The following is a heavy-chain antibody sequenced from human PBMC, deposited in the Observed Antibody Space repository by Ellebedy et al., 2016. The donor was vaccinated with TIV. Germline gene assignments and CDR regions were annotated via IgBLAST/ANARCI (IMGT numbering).Heavy chain of an antibody. CDR2: IYTSGST. D-gene: IGHD3-10*01. J-gene: IGHJ6*02. CDR1: GGSISSYY. Sequence: SETLSLTCTVSGGSISSYYWSWIRQPAGKGLEWIGRIYTSGSTNYNPSLKSRVTISVDRSKNQFSLKLSSVTAADTAVYYCARVNYYGSGSYYKGYYYYGMDVWGQGTTVTVSS. CDR3: ARVNYYGSGSYYKGYYYYGMDV. V-gene: IGHV4-4*07.